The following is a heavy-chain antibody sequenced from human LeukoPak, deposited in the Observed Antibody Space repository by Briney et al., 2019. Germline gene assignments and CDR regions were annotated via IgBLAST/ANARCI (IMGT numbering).Heavy chain of an antibody. CDR3: ASSPWELPDY. CDR1: GGSISSYY. J-gene: IGHJ4*02. CDR2: IYYSGST. V-gene: IGHV4-59*01. D-gene: IGHD1-26*01. Sequence: SETLSLTCTVSGGSISSYYWSWVRQPPGKGLEWIGYIYYSGSTNYNPSLKSRVTISVDTSKNQFSLKLSSVTAADTAVYYCASSPWELPDYWGQGTLVTVSS.